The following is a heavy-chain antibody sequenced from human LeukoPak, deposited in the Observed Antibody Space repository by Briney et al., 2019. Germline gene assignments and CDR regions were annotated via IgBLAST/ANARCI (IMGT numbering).Heavy chain of an antibody. CDR1: GYXFTSYD. Sequence: ASVKVSCKASGYXFTSYDINWVRQATGQGLEWMGWINPNSGNTGYAQKFQGRVTMTRNTSISTAYMELSSLRSEDTAVYYCILRYFDWIDYWGQGTLVTVSS. CDR2: INPNSGNT. J-gene: IGHJ4*02. V-gene: IGHV1-8*01. D-gene: IGHD3-9*01. CDR3: ILRYFDWIDY.